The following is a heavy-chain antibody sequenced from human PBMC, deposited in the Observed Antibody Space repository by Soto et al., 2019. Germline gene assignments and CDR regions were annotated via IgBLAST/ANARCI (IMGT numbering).Heavy chain of an antibody. CDR3: AREGYCDWLLSLGAWDI. V-gene: IGHV1-69*04. D-gene: IGHD3-9*01. CDR1: GGTFSSYT. J-gene: IGHJ3*02. Sequence: GASVKVSCKASGGTFSSYTISWVRQAPGQGLEWMGRIIPILGIANYAQKFQGRVTITADKSTSTAYMELSGLRSEDTAVYYCAREGYCDWLLSLGAWDIWGQGTMVTVSS. CDR2: IIPILGIA.